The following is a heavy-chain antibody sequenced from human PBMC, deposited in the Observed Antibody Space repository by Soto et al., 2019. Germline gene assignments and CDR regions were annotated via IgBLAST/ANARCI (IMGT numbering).Heavy chain of an antibody. CDR1: GVPITTFY. V-gene: IGHV4-59*07. CDR2: IYYGGST. D-gene: IGHD3-10*01. CDR3: ARGQLLHYKYGLDV. J-gene: IGHJ6*02. Sequence: QVQLQESGPALVRPSDSLSLMCSVSGVPITTFYWSWIRQAPGKGLEYIGYIYYGGSTHYNPALKSRATISVDTAKNEFSLKLRSVTAADTAAYYCARGQLLHYKYGLDVWGQGTTVIV.